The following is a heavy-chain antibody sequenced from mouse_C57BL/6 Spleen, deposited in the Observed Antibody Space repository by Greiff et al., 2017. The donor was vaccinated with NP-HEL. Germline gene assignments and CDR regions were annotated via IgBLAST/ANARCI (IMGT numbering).Heavy chain of an antibody. Sequence: VQLQQPGAELVRPGSSVKLSCKASGYTFTSYWMHWVKQRPIQGLEWIGNIDPSDSETHYNQKFKDKATLTVDKSSSTAYMQLSSLTSEDSAVYYCARERDYYGSSSFAYWGQGTLVTVSA. CDR3: ARERDYYGSSSFAY. J-gene: IGHJ3*01. CDR2: IDPSDSET. CDR1: GYTFTSYW. D-gene: IGHD1-1*01. V-gene: IGHV1-52*01.